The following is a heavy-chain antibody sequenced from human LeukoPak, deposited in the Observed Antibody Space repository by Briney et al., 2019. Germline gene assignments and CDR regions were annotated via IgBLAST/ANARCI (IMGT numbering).Heavy chain of an antibody. J-gene: IGHJ3*02. V-gene: IGHV4-34*01. CDR1: GGSFSGYY. CDR2: INHGGST. D-gene: IGHD3-16*02. Sequence: SETLSLTCAVYGGSFSGYYWSWIRQPPGKGLEWIGEINHGGSTNYNPSLKSRVTISVDTSKNQFSLKLSSVTAADTAVYYCARGRYYDYVWGSYRPGRAFDIWGQGTMVTVSS. CDR3: ARGRYYDYVWGSYRPGRAFDI.